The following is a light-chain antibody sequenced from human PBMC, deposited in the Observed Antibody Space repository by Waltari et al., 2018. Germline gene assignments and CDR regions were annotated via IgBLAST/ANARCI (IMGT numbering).Light chain of an antibody. J-gene: IGKJ3*01. Sequence: DIQMTQSPSSLSASVGDRVTITCRASQSIISYLNWHQQEPGKATKLLIYAASNLETGVPSRFSGSGSGTDFTVTISSLQPEDIATYYCQQHDNLPLTFGPGTKVEIK. V-gene: IGKV1-33*01. CDR1: QSIISY. CDR2: AAS. CDR3: QQHDNLPLT.